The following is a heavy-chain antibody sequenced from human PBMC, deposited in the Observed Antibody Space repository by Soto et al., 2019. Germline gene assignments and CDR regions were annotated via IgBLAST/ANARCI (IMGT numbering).Heavy chain of an antibody. Sequence: QVVLEQSGGEVKKPGASVKVSCKASGYTFSGYSITWVRQAPGQGLEWMGRISGYNGKTNSARTLRGRLTLTTDTSTSTAYMELRSLTSYDTAVYYCARDVFCGGAPACPDMDVWGQGTTVTVSS. J-gene: IGHJ6*02. V-gene: IGHV1-18*04. CDR3: ARDVFCGGAPACPDMDV. CDR2: ISGYNGKT. CDR1: GYTFSGYS. D-gene: IGHD2-21*01.